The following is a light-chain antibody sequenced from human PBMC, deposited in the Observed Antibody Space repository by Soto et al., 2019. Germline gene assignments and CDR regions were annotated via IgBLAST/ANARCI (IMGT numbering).Light chain of an antibody. Sequence: DIQVTQSPSSLSTSIGDKVTITCRASQSIGHFLNWYQQKPGKAPNLIIYATSTLRSGVPSRFTGSGSGTDFTLTITNQQPQDFADYFCQQDYDIPHTFGQGTSLEI. CDR2: ATS. V-gene: IGKV1-39*01. CDR1: QSIGHF. CDR3: QQDYDIPHT. J-gene: IGKJ2*01.